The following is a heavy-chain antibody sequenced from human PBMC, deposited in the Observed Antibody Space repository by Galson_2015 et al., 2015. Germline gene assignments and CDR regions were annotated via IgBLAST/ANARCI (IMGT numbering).Heavy chain of an antibody. Sequence: SLRLSCAASGFTFSSYAMHWVRQAPGKGLEWVAVISYDGSNKYYADSVKGRFTISRDNSKNTLYLQMNSLRAEDTAVYYCARDYALVGATANFDYWGQGTLVTVSS. J-gene: IGHJ4*02. V-gene: IGHV3-30-3*01. D-gene: IGHD1-26*01. CDR2: ISYDGSNK. CDR1: GFTFSSYA. CDR3: ARDYALVGATANFDY.